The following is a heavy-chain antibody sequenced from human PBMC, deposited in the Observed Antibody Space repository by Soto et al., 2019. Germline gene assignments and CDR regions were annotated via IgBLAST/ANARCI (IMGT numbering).Heavy chain of an antibody. CDR1: GYTFTGYY. J-gene: IGHJ4*02. D-gene: IGHD6-19*01. CDR3: ARSQQWLVLYFDY. CDR2: INANSGGT. Sequence: GASVKVSCKASGYTFTGYYMNWLRQAPGQGLEWMGWINANSGGTNYAQKFQGRVTMTRDTSISTAYMELSRLRSDDTAVYYCARSQQWLVLYFDYWGQGTLVTVSS. V-gene: IGHV1-2*02.